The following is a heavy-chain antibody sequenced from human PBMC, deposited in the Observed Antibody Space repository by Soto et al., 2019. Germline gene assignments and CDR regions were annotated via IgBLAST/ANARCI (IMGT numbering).Heavy chain of an antibody. CDR1: GGSFSGYY. Sequence: PSETLSLTCAVYGGSFSGYYWSWIRQPPGKGLEWIGEINHSGSTNYNPSLKSRVTISVDTSKNQFSLKLSSVTAADTAVYYCARGSGIAAAGTLGSRSYYFDYWGQGTLVTVPQ. CDR2: INHSGST. V-gene: IGHV4-34*01. D-gene: IGHD6-13*01. J-gene: IGHJ4*02. CDR3: ARGSGIAAAGTLGSRSYYFDY.